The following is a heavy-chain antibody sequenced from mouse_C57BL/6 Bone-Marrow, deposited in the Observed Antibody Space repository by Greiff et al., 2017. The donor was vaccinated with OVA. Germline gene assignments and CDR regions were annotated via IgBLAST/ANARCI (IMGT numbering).Heavy chain of an antibody. Sequence: VQLQQSGPELVKPGASVKIPCKASGYTFTDYNMDWVKQSHGKSLEWIGDINPNNGGTIYNQKFKGKATLTVDKSSSTAYMELRSLTSEDTAVYYCARSRQLRLRNYYAMDYWGQGTSVTVSS. CDR2: INPNNGGT. J-gene: IGHJ4*01. V-gene: IGHV1-18*01. CDR1: GYTFTDYN. CDR3: ARSRQLRLRNYYAMDY. D-gene: IGHD3-2*02.